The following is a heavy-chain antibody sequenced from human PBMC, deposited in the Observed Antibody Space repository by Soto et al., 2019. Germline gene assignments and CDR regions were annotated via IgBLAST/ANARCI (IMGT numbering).Heavy chain of an antibody. CDR1: GFTFSSYS. CDR2: ISSSSSYI. CDR3: ARDKGTTVTTLDY. J-gene: IGHJ4*02. Sequence: EVQLVESGGGLVKPGGSLRLSCAASGFTFSSYSMNWVRQAPGKGLEWVSSISSSSSYIYYADSVKGRFTISRDNAKNSLYLQMNSLRAEDTAVYYCARDKGTTVTTLDYWGQGTLVTVSS. V-gene: IGHV3-21*01. D-gene: IGHD4-4*01.